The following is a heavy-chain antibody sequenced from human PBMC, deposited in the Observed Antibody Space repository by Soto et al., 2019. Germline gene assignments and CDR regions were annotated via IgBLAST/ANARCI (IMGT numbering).Heavy chain of an antibody. CDR2: MFYTGTT. CDR1: GGYISSGDYY. Sequence: TSATLSLTCSVSGGYISSGDYYWSWIRPPPGKGLEWIGYMFYTGTTYYNPSLKSRITISMDTSKNQFSLRLTSVTAADTAEYHCARVVRFCSSPSCRGRNWFDPWGQGTRVTVSS. J-gene: IGHJ5*02. CDR3: ARVVRFCSSPSCRGRNWFDP. V-gene: IGHV4-30-4*01. D-gene: IGHD2-2*01.